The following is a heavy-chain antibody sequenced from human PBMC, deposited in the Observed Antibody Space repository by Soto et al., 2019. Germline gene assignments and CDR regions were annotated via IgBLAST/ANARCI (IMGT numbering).Heavy chain of an antibody. CDR2: IRNSGGFT. CDR3: AKDYFETNGPYFFDY. Sequence: VQLLESGGGLVQPGGSLRLSCAASGFTFNNYAMNWVRQAPGKGLEWVSAIRNSGGFTYYADYVKGRFSISRDNSNNTLYMHMNSLRAEETALYYCAKDYFETNGPYFFDYWGQGTLVTVSS. V-gene: IGHV3-23*01. D-gene: IGHD1-26*01. J-gene: IGHJ4*02. CDR1: GFTFNNYA.